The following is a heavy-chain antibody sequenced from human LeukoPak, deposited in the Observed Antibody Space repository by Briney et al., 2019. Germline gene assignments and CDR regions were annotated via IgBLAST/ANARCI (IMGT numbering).Heavy chain of an antibody. D-gene: IGHD6-19*01. CDR1: GGSISSGDYY. J-gene: IGHJ6*02. CDR2: IYYSGST. V-gene: IGHV4-31*03. Sequence: PSETLSLTCTVSGGSISSGDYYWSWIRQHPGKGLEWIGYIYYSGSTYYNPSLKSRVTISVDKSKNQFSLKLSSVTAADTAVYYCARDLDSSGWSHRGMDVWGQGTTVTVSS. CDR3: ARDLDSSGWSHRGMDV.